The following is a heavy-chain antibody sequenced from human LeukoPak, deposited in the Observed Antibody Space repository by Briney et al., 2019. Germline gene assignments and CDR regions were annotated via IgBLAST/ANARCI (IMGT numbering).Heavy chain of an antibody. D-gene: IGHD5-24*01. CDR1: GGTFSSYA. V-gene: IGHV1-69*13. J-gene: IGHJ4*02. Sequence: ASVKVSCKASGGTFSSYAISWVRQAPGQGFEWMGGIIPIFGTANYAQKFQGRVTITADESTSTAYMELSSLRSEDTAVYYCATDTSGGERWLQYYWGQGTLVTVSS. CDR2: IIPIFGTA. CDR3: ATDTSGGERWLQYY.